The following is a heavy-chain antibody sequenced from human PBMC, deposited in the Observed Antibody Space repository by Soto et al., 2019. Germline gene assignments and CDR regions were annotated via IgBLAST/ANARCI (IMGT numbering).Heavy chain of an antibody. Sequence: QVQLVESGGGLVKPGGSLRLSCAASGFTFSDYYMTWIRQAPGKGLEWVSYISSTTGNIYYADPVKGRFTISRDNAKDLLYLQMNSLRAEDTAVYYCARVGQDYYYGMDVWGQGTTVTVSS. V-gene: IGHV3-11*01. CDR2: ISSTTGNI. J-gene: IGHJ6*02. CDR1: GFTFSDYY. CDR3: ARVGQDYYYGMDV.